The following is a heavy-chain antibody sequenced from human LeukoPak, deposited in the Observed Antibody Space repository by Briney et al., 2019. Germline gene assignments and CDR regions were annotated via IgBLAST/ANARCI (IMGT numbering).Heavy chain of an antibody. CDR2: IYYSGRT. Sequence: SETLSLTCSVSGGSISSYYWSWIRQPPGKGPAWIGYIYYSGRTNYNPSLKSRVTISVDTSKNQFSLRLTSVTAADTAVYYCARHSIVPTSHFDFWGQGTLVTVSS. V-gene: IGHV4-59*08. D-gene: IGHD5-12*01. CDR1: GGSISSYY. J-gene: IGHJ4*02. CDR3: ARHSIVPTSHFDF.